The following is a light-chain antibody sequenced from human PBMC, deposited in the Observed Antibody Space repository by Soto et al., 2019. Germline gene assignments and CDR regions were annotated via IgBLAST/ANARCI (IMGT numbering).Light chain of an antibody. CDR2: GNS. Sequence: QSVLTQPPSVSGAPGQRVTISCTGSSSNIGAGYDVHWYQQFPGTAPKLLIYGNSNRPSGVPDRFSGSKSGTPASLAITGLQAEDEADYYCQSYDSSLSGVFGSGTKGTVL. CDR3: QSYDSSLSGV. V-gene: IGLV1-40*01. J-gene: IGLJ1*01. CDR1: SSNIGAGYD.